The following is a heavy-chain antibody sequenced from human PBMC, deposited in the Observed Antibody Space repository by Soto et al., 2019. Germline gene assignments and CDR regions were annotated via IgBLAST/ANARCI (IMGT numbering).Heavy chain of an antibody. CDR2: IYYTGST. CDR1: GGSVSSSLYY. Sequence: QVQLQESGPGLVKPSETLSLTCTVSGGSVSSSLYYWSWIRQPPGKGLESIGYIYYTGSTNYNPSPKSRFTTSIDTSKNQFSLKLSSVTAADTAVYYCAWIDSRGFYPTSPFVDDYWGQGTLVPVSS. D-gene: IGHD3-22*01. V-gene: IGHV4-61*01. CDR3: AWIDSRGFYPTSPFVDDY. J-gene: IGHJ4*02.